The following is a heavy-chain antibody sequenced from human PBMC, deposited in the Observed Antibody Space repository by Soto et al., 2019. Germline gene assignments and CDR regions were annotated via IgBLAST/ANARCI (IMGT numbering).Heavy chain of an antibody. Sequence: QVQLVQSGAEVKKPGSSVKVSCKASGGIFSTYAISWLRQAPGQGLEWMGGIIPLFGTPNYAQRFQVRVTMTADESTSTAYMELKRLRSEDTACYYCARDRDHYGSGNDYNRSDFWGQGTLVTVSS. CDR2: IIPLFGTP. V-gene: IGHV1-69*01. CDR1: GGIFSTYA. J-gene: IGHJ4*02. D-gene: IGHD3-10*01. CDR3: ARDRDHYGSGNDYNRSDF.